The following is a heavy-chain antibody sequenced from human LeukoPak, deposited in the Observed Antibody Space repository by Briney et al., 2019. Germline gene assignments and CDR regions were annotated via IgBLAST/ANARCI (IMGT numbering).Heavy chain of an antibody. CDR1: GFTFSSYA. J-gene: IGHJ3*02. CDR2: ISYDGSNK. D-gene: IGHD5-18*01. V-gene: IGHV3-30-3*01. Sequence: PGGSLRLSCAASGFTFSSYAMHWVRQAPGKGLEWVAVISYDGSNKYYADSVKGRFTISRDNSKNTLYLQMNSLRAEDTAVYYCARGSWIQLWLRGPYDAFDIWGQGTMVTVSS. CDR3: ARGSWIQLWLRGPYDAFDI.